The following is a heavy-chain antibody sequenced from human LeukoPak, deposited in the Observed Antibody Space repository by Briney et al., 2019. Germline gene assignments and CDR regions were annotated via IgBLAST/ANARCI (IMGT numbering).Heavy chain of an antibody. D-gene: IGHD6-13*01. J-gene: IGHJ4*02. V-gene: IGHV3-23*01. Sequence: GGSLRLSCAASGFTFSSYAMSWVRQAPGKGLEWFSAISGSGGSTYYADSVKGRFTISSDNSKNTLYLQMNSLRAEDTAVYYCAKGREGSWYAFDYWGQGTLVTVSS. CDR2: ISGSGGST. CDR3: AKGREGSWYAFDY. CDR1: GFTFSSYA.